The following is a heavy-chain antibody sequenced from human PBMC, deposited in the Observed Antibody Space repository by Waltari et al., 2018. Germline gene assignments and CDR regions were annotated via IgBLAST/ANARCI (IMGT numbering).Heavy chain of an antibody. J-gene: IGHJ6*02. D-gene: IGHD5-12*01. CDR1: GFRFRIDS. Sequence: EVQLVESGGGLVQSGGSLRLSCAASGFRFRIDSMNWFRQAPWNGLEWVFILSHGNKVMFYSDSVRGRFITSRDDAKRSLYLQMYSLRAEDTGVYYCVRDGERGYDMDVWGRGTTVTVSS. CDR3: VRDGERGYDMDV. V-gene: IGHV3-48*01. CDR2: LSHGNKVM.